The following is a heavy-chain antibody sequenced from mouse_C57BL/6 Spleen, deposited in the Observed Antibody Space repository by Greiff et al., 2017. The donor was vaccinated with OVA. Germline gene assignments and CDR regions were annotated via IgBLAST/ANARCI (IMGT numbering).Heavy chain of an antibody. V-gene: IGHV1-61*01. J-gene: IGHJ2*01. Sequence: QVQLQQPGAELVRPGSSVKLSCKASGYTFTSYWMDWVKQRPGQGLEWIGNIYPSDSETHYNQKFKDKATLTVDKSSSTAYMQLSSLTSEDSAVYYCARREGLNYFDDWGQGTTLTVSS. CDR3: ARREGLNYFDD. CDR1: GYTFTSYW. CDR2: IYPSDSET. D-gene: IGHD3-3*01.